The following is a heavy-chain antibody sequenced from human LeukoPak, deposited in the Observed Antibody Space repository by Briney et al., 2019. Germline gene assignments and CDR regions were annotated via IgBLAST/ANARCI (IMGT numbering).Heavy chain of an antibody. CDR2: VHLNGAT. CDR1: GGSIITTNW. J-gene: IGHJ4*02. D-gene: IGHD1-26*01. Sequence: NTSETLSLTCAVSGGSIITTNWWSWVRQPPGKGLEWIGEVHLNGATHYNPSLGSRVSISIDKSKNHMSLKLTSVTAADTAIYYCTRESGAFSPFGFWGLGTLVTVSS. V-gene: IGHV4-4*02. CDR3: TRESGAFSPFGF.